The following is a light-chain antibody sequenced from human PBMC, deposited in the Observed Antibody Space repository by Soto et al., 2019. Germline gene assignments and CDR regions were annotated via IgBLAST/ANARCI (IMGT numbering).Light chain of an antibody. CDR3: QQYGSSSIT. CDR2: RGS. V-gene: IGKV3-20*01. J-gene: IGKJ5*01. CDR1: QSVPLNY. Sequence: EIVLKMSPGTLSLTPVERATLSFIASQSVPLNYLAWYQQEPGQTPKVLIYRGSNRATDIPDRFSGSGSGTDFTLTISGLEPEDFAVYYCQQYGSSSITCGQGKQLEIK.